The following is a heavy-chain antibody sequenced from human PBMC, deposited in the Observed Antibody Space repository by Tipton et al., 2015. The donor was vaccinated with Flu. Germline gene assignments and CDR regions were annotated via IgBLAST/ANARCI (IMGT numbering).Heavy chain of an antibody. D-gene: IGHD3-16*01. V-gene: IGHV4-59*01. CDR1: GDSISGYY. CDR3: ARSKGGGTGSLDY. J-gene: IGHJ4*02. Sequence: GLVKPSEALSLTCTVSGDSISGYYWNWIRQPPGKELEWIGYIYYSGSTDYNPSLKSRVTISVDTSKNQFSLKLSSVTAADTAVYYCARSKGGGTGSLDYWGQGTLVTVSS. CDR2: IYYSGST.